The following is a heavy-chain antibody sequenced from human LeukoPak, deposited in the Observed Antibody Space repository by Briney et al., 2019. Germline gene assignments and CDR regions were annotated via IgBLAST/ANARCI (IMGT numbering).Heavy chain of an antibody. V-gene: IGHV4-34*01. CDR1: GGSFSGYY. CDR3: AREPDCSGGSCYRDY. J-gene: IGHJ4*02. Sequence: PSETLSLTCAVYGGSFSGYYWSWIRQPAEKGLVWIGELNHSGSTNYNPSLKSRVTISVDTSKNQFSLKLSSVTAADTAVYYCAREPDCSGGSCYRDYWGQGTLVTVSS. CDR2: LNHSGST. D-gene: IGHD2-15*01.